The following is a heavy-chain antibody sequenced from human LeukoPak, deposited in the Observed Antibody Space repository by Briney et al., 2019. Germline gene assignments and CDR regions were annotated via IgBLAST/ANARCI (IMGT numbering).Heavy chain of an antibody. Sequence: SETLSLTCPLYGGSFSGYYWSWIRQPPGKGREWIGEINHSGSTNYNPSLKSRVTISVDTSKNQFSLKLSSVTAADTAVYYCAREGPYSSSWYYYYFMDVWGKETRVTVSS. CDR3: AREGPYSSSWYYYYFMDV. CDR1: GGSFSGYY. J-gene: IGHJ6*03. D-gene: IGHD6-13*01. V-gene: IGHV4-34*01. CDR2: INHSGST.